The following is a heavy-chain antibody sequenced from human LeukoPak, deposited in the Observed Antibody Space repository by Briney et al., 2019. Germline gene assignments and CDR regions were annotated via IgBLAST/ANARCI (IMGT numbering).Heavy chain of an antibody. J-gene: IGHJ4*02. CDR3: ARVPGGIAVALVDY. D-gene: IGHD6-19*01. CDR2: ISSSSYT. CDR1: GFRFGDYV. Sequence: GGSLRLSCRGSGFRFGDYVMSWIRQAPGKGLEWVSYISSSSYTNYADSVKGRFTISRDNAKNSLYLQMNSLRAEDTAVYYCARVPGGIAVALVDYWGQGTLVTVSS. V-gene: IGHV3-11*06.